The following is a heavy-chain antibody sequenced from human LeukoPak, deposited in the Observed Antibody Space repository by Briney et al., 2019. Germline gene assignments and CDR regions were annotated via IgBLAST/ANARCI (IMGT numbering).Heavy chain of an antibody. D-gene: IGHD5-24*01. CDR1: GGTFSSYA. Sequence: GASVKVSCKASGGTFSSYAISWVRQAPGQGLEWMGGIIPIFGTANYAQKFQGRVTITADESTSTAYMELSSLRSEDTAVYYCASPIPKRWLQLNDAFDIWGQGTMVTVSS. J-gene: IGHJ3*02. V-gene: IGHV1-69*13. CDR2: IIPIFGTA. CDR3: ASPIPKRWLQLNDAFDI.